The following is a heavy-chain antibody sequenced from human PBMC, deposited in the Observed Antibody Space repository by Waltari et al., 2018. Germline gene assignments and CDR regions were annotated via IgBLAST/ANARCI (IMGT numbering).Heavy chain of an antibody. J-gene: IGHJ4*02. D-gene: IGHD4-4*01. V-gene: IGHV3-33*01. CDR3: ARDPHYSNFDY. Sequence: QVQLVESGGGVVQPGRSLRLSCAASGFTFSSYGMHWVRQAPGKGLEWVAVIWYDGSNKYYADSVKGRFTISRDNSKNTLYLQMNSLRAEDTAVYYCARDPHYSNFDYWGQGTLVTVSS. CDR1: GFTFSSYG. CDR2: IWYDGSNK.